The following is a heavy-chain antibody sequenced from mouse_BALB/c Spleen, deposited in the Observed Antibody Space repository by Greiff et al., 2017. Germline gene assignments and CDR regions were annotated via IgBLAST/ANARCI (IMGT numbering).Heavy chain of an antibody. J-gene: IGHJ2*01. Sequence: VQLKESGAELVKPGASVKLSCTASGFNIKDTYMHWVKQRPEQGLEWIGRIDPANGNTKYDPKFQGKATITADTSSNTAYLQLSSLTSEDTAVYYCARGGFYDRYAFFDYWGQGTTLTVSS. CDR1: GFNIKDTY. V-gene: IGHV14-3*02. CDR2: IDPANGNT. D-gene: IGHD2-14*01. CDR3: ARGGFYDRYAFFDY.